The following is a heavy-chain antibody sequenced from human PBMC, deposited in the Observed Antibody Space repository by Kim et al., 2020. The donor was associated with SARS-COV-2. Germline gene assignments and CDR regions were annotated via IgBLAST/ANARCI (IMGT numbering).Heavy chain of an antibody. V-gene: IGHV4-59*08. J-gene: IGHJ4*02. D-gene: IGHD3-10*01. CDR3: ARLWGPGSGSYYAY. Sequence: PSLKSRVTISVDTSKNQFSLKLSSVTAADTAVYYCARLWGPGSGSYYAYWGQGTLVTVSS.